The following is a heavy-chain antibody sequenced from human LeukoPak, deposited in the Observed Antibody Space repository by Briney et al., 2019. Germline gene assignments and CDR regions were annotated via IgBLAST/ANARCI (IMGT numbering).Heavy chain of an antibody. Sequence: PGGSLRLSCAASGFTFDGYGMSWVRQAPGKGLEWVSGINWNGGSTGYADSVKGRFTTSRDNAKNSLYLQMNSLRAEDTALYYCARRDIVVVPASILGAFDIWGQGTMVTVSS. J-gene: IGHJ3*02. CDR2: INWNGGST. D-gene: IGHD2-2*02. V-gene: IGHV3-20*04. CDR3: ARRDIVVVPASILGAFDI. CDR1: GFTFDGYG.